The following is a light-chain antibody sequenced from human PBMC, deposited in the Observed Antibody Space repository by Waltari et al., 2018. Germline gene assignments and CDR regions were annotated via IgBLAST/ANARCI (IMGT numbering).Light chain of an antibody. CDR1: SSDVGRSNY. CDR3: FSYTSSTTYV. CDR2: DVS. Sequence: SALTKPASVSGSPGQSITISCTGTSSDVGRSNYVSWYQQHPGKAPKLMIYDVSNRPSGVSNRFSGSKSGNTASLTISGLQAEDEADYYCFSYTSSTTYVFGTGTKVTVL. J-gene: IGLJ1*01. V-gene: IGLV2-14*03.